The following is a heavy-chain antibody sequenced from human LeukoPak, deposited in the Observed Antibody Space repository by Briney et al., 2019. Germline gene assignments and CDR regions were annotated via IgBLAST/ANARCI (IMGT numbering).Heavy chain of an antibody. V-gene: IGHV3-7*01. Sequence: GGSLRLSCAASGFTFSSYWMSWVRQAPGKGLGWVANIKQDGSEKYYVNSVKGRFTISRDNAKNSLYLQMNSLRAEDTAVYYCAISLAPGGPFDYWGQGTLVTVSS. CDR1: GFTFSSYW. CDR3: AISLAPGGPFDY. D-gene: IGHD1-14*01. CDR2: IKQDGSEK. J-gene: IGHJ4*02.